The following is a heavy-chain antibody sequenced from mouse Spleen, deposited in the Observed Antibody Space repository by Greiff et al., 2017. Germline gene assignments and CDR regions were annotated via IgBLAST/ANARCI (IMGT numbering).Heavy chain of an antibody. CDR2: INPNNGGT. Sequence: VQLQQSGPELVKPGASVKIPCKASGYTFTDYNMDWVKQSHGKSLEWIGDINPNNGGTIYNQKFKGKATLTVDKSSSTAYMELRSLTSEDTAVYYCARMGHDGYFYWYFDVWGAGTTVTVSS. D-gene: IGHD2-3*01. CDR3: ARMGHDGYFYWYFDV. V-gene: IGHV1-18*01. CDR1: GYTFTDYN. J-gene: IGHJ1*01.